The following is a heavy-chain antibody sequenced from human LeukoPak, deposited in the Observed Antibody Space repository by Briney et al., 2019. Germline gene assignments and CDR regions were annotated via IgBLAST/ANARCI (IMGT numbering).Heavy chain of an antibody. V-gene: IGHV3-23*01. CDR3: TKEPVYCGGDCYEPFDY. CDR1: GFTFSSYA. J-gene: IGHJ4*02. Sequence: GRSLRLSXAASGFTFSSYAMSWVRQAPGKGLEWVSAISGSGGSTYYADSVKGRFTISRDNSKNTLYLQMKSLRAEDTAVYYCTKEPVYCGGDCYEPFDYWGQGTLVTVSS. D-gene: IGHD2-21*02. CDR2: ISGSGGST.